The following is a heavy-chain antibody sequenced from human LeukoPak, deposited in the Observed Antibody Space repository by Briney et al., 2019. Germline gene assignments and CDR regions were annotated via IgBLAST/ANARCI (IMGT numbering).Heavy chain of an antibody. V-gene: IGHV3-23*01. D-gene: IGHD6-13*01. CDR2: ISSLGSYI. CDR1: GFAFSNYA. CDR3: AKVKGSSSTGTRMDV. J-gene: IGHJ6*03. Sequence: GGSLRLSCVASGFAFSNYAMTWVRQAPGKGLEGVSTISSLGSYIYYADSAKGRLAISRDDSKNTLYLQMNSLRREDTAVYFCAKVKGSSSTGTRMDVWRKGTTVTVSS.